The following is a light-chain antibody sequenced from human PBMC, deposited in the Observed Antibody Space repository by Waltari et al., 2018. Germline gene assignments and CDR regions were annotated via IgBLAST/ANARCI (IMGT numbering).Light chain of an antibody. Sequence: EIMLTQSPGTLSLYPGERATLSCRASQSISKYLAWYQQKPGQAPTLLIFDASSRATGIPDRFSGSGSGTDFILTISRLEPEDVAVYYCQKYGTLPATFGQGTKVEIK. CDR3: QKYGTLPAT. V-gene: IGKV3-20*01. J-gene: IGKJ1*01. CDR1: QSISKY. CDR2: DAS.